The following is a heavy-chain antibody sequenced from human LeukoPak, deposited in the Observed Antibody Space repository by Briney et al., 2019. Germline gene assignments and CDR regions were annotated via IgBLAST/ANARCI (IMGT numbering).Heavy chain of an antibody. J-gene: IGHJ4*02. Sequence: GGSLRLSCAASGFTSSSYAMSWVRQAPGKGLEWVSSIGGSGGSTYYADSVKGRFTISRDNAKNTLYLQMNSLRAEDTAVYYCAKVETAAAATLRGFDYWGQGTLVTVSS. CDR1: GFTSSSYA. CDR3: AKVETAAAATLRGFDY. CDR2: IGGSGGST. D-gene: IGHD6-13*01. V-gene: IGHV3-23*01.